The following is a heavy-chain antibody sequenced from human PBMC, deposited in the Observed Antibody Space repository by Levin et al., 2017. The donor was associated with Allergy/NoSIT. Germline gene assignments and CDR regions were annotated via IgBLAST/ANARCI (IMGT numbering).Heavy chain of an antibody. V-gene: IGHV3-33*01. CDR1: GFTFSSYG. Sequence: SGGSLRLSCAASGFTFSSYGMHWVRQAPGKGLEWVAVIWYDGSNKYYADSVKGRFTISRDNSRNTLYLQMNSLRAEDTAVYYCARGRGYSGYDYIDYWGQGTLVTVSS. CDR3: ARGRGYSGYDYIDY. CDR2: IWYDGSNK. J-gene: IGHJ4*02. D-gene: IGHD5-12*01.